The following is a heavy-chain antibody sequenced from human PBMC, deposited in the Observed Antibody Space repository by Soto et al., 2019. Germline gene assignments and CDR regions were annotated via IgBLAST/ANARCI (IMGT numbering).Heavy chain of an antibody. D-gene: IGHD2-2*01. V-gene: IGHV3-23*01. CDR3: AKEGCTDTNCYSNS. CDR1: GFIFKTYA. CDR2: IGGNGGTT. J-gene: IGHJ4*02. Sequence: GGSLRLSCEVSGFIFKTYAMSWVRQAPGRGLEWVSSIGGNGGTTNYAGSVKGRFTISRDDSKNTLFLHMSSLRAEDTALYYCAKEGCTDTNCYSNSWGQGTLVTVSS.